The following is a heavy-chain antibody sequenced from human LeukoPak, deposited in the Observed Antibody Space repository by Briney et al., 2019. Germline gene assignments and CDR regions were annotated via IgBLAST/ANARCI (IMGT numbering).Heavy chain of an antibody. Sequence: SVKVSCKASGGTFSSYAISWVRQAPGQGLEWMGGIIPIFGTANYAQKFQGRVTITADESTSTAYMEPSSLRSEDTAVYYCARARVDSDGSGSYYDYWGQGTLVTVSS. CDR2: IIPIFGTA. D-gene: IGHD3-10*01. V-gene: IGHV1-69*13. J-gene: IGHJ4*02. CDR1: GGTFSSYA. CDR3: ARARVDSDGSGSYYDY.